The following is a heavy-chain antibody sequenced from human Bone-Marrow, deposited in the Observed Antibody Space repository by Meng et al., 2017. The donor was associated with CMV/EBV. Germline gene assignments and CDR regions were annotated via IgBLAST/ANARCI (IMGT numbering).Heavy chain of an antibody. V-gene: IGHV3-30*04. CDR3: ASRRDGYNY. J-gene: IGHJ4*02. CDR2: ISYDGSNK. D-gene: IGHD5-24*01. CDR1: GFTFSSYA. Sequence: GGSLRLSCAASGFTFSSYAMHWVRQAPGKGLEWVAVISYDGSNKYYADSVKGRFTISRDNSKNTLYLQMNSLRPEDTAVYYCASRRDGYNYWGQGTLVTVSS.